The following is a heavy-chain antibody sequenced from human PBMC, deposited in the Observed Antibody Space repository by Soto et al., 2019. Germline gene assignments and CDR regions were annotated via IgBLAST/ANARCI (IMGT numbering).Heavy chain of an antibody. D-gene: IGHD5-12*01. V-gene: IGHV3-21*01. J-gene: IGHJ4*02. CDR2: ISSSSSYI. CDR1: GLTFSSYS. CDR3: ARDPRSGYDYGY. Sequence: GGSLRLSCAASGLTFSSYSMNWVRQAPGKGLEWVSSISSSSSYIYYADSVKGRFTISRDNAKNSLYLQMNSLRAEDTAVYYCARDPRSGYDYGYWGQGTLVTVSS.